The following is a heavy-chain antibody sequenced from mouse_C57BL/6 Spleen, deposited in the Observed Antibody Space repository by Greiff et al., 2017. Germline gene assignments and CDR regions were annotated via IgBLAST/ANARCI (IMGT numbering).Heavy chain of an antibody. V-gene: IGHV1-53*01. J-gene: IGHJ2*01. CDR1: GYTFTSYW. Sequence: QVQLKQPGTELVKPGASVKLSCKASGYTFTSYWMHWVKQRPGQGLEWIGNINPSNGGTNYNEKFKSKATLTVDKSSSTSYMQLSSLTSEDSAVYYCARDDGYEDGYEDYWGQGTTLTVSS. CDR3: ARDDGYEDGYEDY. D-gene: IGHD2-3*01. CDR2: INPSNGGT.